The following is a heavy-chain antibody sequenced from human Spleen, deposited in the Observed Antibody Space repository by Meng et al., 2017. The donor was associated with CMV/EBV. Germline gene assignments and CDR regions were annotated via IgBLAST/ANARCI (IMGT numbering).Heavy chain of an antibody. Sequence: QAGEGVKKPGDSVRVSFNACGYTFTGYYMHWVHQAPVQGLEWMGWINPNSGGTNYAQKFQGRVTMTRDTSISTAYMELSRLRSDDTAVYYCARDPGGSYPQFDYWGQGTLVTVSS. CDR3: ARDPGGSYPQFDY. D-gene: IGHD1-26*01. V-gene: IGHV1-2*02. J-gene: IGHJ4*02. CDR2: INPNSGGT. CDR1: GYTFTGYY.